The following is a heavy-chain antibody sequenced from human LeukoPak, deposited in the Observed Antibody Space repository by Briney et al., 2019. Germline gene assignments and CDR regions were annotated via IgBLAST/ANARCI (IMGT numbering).Heavy chain of an antibody. CDR3: ARGSSSWYDEFNWFDP. J-gene: IGHJ5*02. V-gene: IGHV3-7*01. CDR2: IKQDGSEK. D-gene: IGHD6-13*01. CDR1: GFTFSNYW. Sequence: GGSLRLSCAASGFTFSNYWMSWVRQAPGKGLEWVANIKQDGSEKYYVDSVKGRFTISRDNAKNSLYLQMNSLRAEDTAVYYCARGSSSWYDEFNWFDPWGQGTLVTVSS.